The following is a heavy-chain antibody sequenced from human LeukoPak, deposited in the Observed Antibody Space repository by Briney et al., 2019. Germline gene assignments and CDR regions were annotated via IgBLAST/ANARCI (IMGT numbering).Heavy chain of an antibody. CDR3: ARVDSTVTTGGGYYFDY. CDR1: GGSISSYY. V-gene: IGHV4-4*07. CDR2: IYTSGST. D-gene: IGHD4-17*01. Sequence: SETLSLTCTVSGGSISSYYWSWIRQPAGKGLEWIGRIYTSGSTNYNPSLKSRVTMSVDTSKNQFSLKLSSVTAADTAVYYCARVDSTVTTGGGYYFDYWGQGTLVTVSS. J-gene: IGHJ4*02.